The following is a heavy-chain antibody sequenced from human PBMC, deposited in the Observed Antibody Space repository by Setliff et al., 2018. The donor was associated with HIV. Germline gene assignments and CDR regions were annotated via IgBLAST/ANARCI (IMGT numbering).Heavy chain of an antibody. Sequence: SETLSLTCTVSGGSISNYYWSWIRQPAGKGLEWIGRIYTSGSTNYNPSLKSRVTMSVDTSKNQFSLKLSSVTAADTAVYYCAKTIGRYFDIFDNWGQGTLVTVSS. CDR2: IYTSGST. V-gene: IGHV4-4*07. J-gene: IGHJ4*02. CDR1: GGSISNYY. CDR3: AKTIGRYFDIFDN. D-gene: IGHD3-9*01.